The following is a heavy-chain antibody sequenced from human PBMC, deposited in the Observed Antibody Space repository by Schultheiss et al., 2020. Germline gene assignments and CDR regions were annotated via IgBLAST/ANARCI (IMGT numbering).Heavy chain of an antibody. CDR2: ISYDGSNK. V-gene: IGHV3-30-3*01. Sequence: GGSLRLSCAASGFTFSDYYMSWIRQAPGKGLEWVAVISYDGSNKYYADSVKGRFTISRDNSKNTLYLQMNSLRAEDTAVYYCAREGSSGYYVVSPYFDLWGRGTLVTVSS. CDR1: GFTFSDYY. CDR3: AREGSSGYYVVSPYFDL. J-gene: IGHJ2*01. D-gene: IGHD3-22*01.